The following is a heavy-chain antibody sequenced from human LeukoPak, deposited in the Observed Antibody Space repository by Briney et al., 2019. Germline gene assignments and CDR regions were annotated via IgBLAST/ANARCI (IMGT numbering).Heavy chain of an antibody. CDR3: AKDHSFDP. J-gene: IGHJ5*02. CDR1: GFTFSSYA. CDR2: ISGRGGRT. V-gene: IGHV3-23*01. Sequence: GGALRLSCAASGFTFSSYAMSGVRQAPGKGVEGVSAISGRGGRTYYADSVKGRFTISRDNSKNTLYLQMNSLRAEDTAVYYCAKDHSFDPWGQGTLVTVSS.